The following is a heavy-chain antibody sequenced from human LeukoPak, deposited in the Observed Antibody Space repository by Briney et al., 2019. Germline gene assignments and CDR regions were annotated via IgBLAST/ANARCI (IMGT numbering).Heavy chain of an antibody. J-gene: IGHJ4*02. Sequence: ASVKVSCKASGYTFTGYYMHWVRQAPGQGLEWMGRINPNSGGTNYAQKFQGRVTITTDESTSTAYMELSSLRSEDTAVYYCARDIVGATGLYYFDYWGQGTLVTVSS. V-gene: IGHV1-2*06. CDR2: INPNSGGT. D-gene: IGHD1-26*01. CDR1: GYTFTGYY. CDR3: ARDIVGATGLYYFDY.